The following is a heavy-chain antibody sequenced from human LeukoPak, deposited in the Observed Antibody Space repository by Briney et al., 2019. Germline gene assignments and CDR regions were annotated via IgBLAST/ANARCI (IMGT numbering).Heavy chain of an antibody. CDR1: GGSLSSYY. Sequence: ASETLSLSCTVSGGSLSSYYWSWVRQPPGNGLEWLRYIYASPITHYHRSLKSRLTISVDTSKTQFSLKLRPVNAADTAIHYCARILIGGRACYLWGQETLDSVSS. CDR2: IYASPIT. J-gene: IGHJ5*02. CDR3: ARILIGGRACYL. D-gene: IGHD2/OR15-2a*01. V-gene: IGHV4-4*08.